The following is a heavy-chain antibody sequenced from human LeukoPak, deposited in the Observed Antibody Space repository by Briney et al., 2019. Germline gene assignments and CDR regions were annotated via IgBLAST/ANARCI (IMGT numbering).Heavy chain of an antibody. J-gene: IGHJ4*02. CDR3: ARRQRWLQLNFDY. V-gene: IGHV4-34*01. D-gene: IGHD5-24*01. CDR2: INHSGST. CDR1: GGSFSGYY. Sequence: SETLSLTCAVYGGSFSGYYWSWIRQPPGKGLEWIGEINHSGSTNYNPSLKSRVTISVDTSKNQFSLKLSSVTAADTAVYYCARRQRWLQLNFDYWGQGTLVTVSS.